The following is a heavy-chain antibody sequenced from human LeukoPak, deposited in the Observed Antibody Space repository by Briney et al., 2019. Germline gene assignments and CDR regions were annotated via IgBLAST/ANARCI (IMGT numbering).Heavy chain of an antibody. CDR1: GFTVSSNY. CDR3: AKSCNSGNCYYNY. Sequence: GGSLRLSCAASGFTVSSNYMSWVRQAPGKGLEWVSVIYSGGSTYYADSVKGRFTISRDNSENTLSLQMNSLRADDTAIYYCAKSCNSGNCYYNYWGQGTLVTVSS. J-gene: IGHJ4*02. CDR2: IYSGGST. V-gene: IGHV3-53*01. D-gene: IGHD2/OR15-2a*01.